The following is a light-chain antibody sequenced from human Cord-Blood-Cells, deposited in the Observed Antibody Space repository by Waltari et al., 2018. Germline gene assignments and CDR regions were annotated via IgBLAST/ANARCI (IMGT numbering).Light chain of an antibody. CDR2: AAS. J-gene: IGKJ2*01. CDR1: QSIRSY. CDR3: QQSYSTPYT. V-gene: IGKV1-39*01. Sequence: DIQMTQSPYSLSASVGDRVTITCPASQSIRSYLLWYQQKPGKAPKRRIYAASSLQRGVPSRFSGSGSGTDFPRTISILQPEDFATYYWQQSYSTPYTFGQGTKLEIK.